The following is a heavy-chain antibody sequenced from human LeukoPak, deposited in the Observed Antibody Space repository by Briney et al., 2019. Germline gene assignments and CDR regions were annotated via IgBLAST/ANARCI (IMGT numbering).Heavy chain of an antibody. CDR2: INPNSGGT. J-gene: IGHJ4*02. V-gene: IGHV1-2*06. D-gene: IGHD4-17*01. Sequence: RASVKVSCKASGYTFTGYYMHWVRQAPGQGLEWMGRINPNSGGTNYAQKFQGRVTMTRDTSISTAYMELSSLRSEDTAVYYCARGYYGDYEAFFDYWGQGTLVTVPS. CDR1: GYTFTGYY. CDR3: ARGYYGDYEAFFDY.